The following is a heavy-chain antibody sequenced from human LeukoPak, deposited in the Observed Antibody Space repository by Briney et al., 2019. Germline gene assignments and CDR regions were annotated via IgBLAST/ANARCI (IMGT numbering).Heavy chain of an antibody. D-gene: IGHD3-22*01. CDR2: IYTSGST. Sequence: SETLSLTCTVSGGSISSYYWSWIRQPAGKGLEWIGRIYTSGSTNYNPSLKSRVTMSVDTSKNQFSLKLSSVTAADTAVYYCATLCGYYYDSSGYSGLDYRGQGTLVTVS. CDR1: GGSISSYY. CDR3: ATLCGYYYDSSGYSGLDY. V-gene: IGHV4-4*07. J-gene: IGHJ4*02.